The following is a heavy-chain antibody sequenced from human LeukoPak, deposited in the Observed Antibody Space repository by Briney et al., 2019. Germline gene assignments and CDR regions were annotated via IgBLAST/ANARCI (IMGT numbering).Heavy chain of an antibody. CDR1: GFTFSSYG. V-gene: IGHV3-23*01. CDR2: ISGSGGST. D-gene: IGHD5-18*01. CDR3: AKYGGYSYGWLIVY. Sequence: GGSLRLSCAASGFTFSSYGMSWVRQAPGKGLEWVSAISGSGGSTYYADSVKGRFTISRDNSKNTLYLQMNSLRAEDTAVYYCAKYGGYSYGWLIVYGGRGPLVPVPS. J-gene: IGHJ4*02.